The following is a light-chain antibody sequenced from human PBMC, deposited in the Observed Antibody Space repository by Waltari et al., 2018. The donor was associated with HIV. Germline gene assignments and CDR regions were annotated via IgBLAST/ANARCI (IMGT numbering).Light chain of an antibody. Sequence: EIVLTQSPGTLSLSLGDRATLSCRASQMISSSFVAWYQQKPGQTPRLLLYGSSSRATGIPVRFTGSGSGTDFTLTISRLEPEDFANYYCLQYGFSPWTFGQGTKVEIK. V-gene: IGKV3-20*01. CDR2: GSS. J-gene: IGKJ1*01. CDR3: LQYGFSPWT. CDR1: QMISSSF.